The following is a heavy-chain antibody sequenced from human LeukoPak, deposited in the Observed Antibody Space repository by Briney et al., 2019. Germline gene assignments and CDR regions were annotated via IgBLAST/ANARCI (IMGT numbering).Heavy chain of an antibody. CDR3: ARVGTRFLEWLLRKGNWFDP. Sequence: VASVKVSCKASGYTFTSYDINWVRQATGQGLEWMGWMNPNSGNTGYAQKFQGRVTMTRNTSISTAYMKLSSLRSEDTAVYYCARVGTRFLEWLLRKGNWFDPWGQGTLVTVSS. J-gene: IGHJ5*02. CDR2: MNPNSGNT. CDR1: GYTFTSYD. V-gene: IGHV1-8*01. D-gene: IGHD3-3*01.